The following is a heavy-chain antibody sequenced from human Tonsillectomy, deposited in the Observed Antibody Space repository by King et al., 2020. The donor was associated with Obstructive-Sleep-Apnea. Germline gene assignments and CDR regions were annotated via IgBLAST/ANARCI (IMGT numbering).Heavy chain of an antibody. CDR2: IYWDDDK. V-gene: IGHV2-5*02. CDR1: GFSLSTSGVG. D-gene: IGHD2-15*01. Sequence: TLKESGPTLVKPTQTLTLTCTFSGFSLSTSGVGVGWIRQPPGKALEWLALIYWDDDKRYSPSLKSRVTITKDTSKNQVVLTMTNMDPVDTATYYCAHRQAATYYFDYWGQGTLVTVSS. J-gene: IGHJ4*02. CDR3: AHRQAATYYFDY.